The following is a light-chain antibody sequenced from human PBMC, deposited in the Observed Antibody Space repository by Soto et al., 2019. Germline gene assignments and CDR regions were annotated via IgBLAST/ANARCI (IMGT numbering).Light chain of an antibody. CDR2: RAS. CDR1: QSVSSSY. CDR3: QHYHSGHRIA. V-gene: IGKV3-20*01. Sequence: EIVLTQSPATLSLSPGERATLSCRASQSVSSSYLAWYQQKPGQAPKVLIYRASSRSTGIPDRFSGSGSETDFTLTINRLEPEDFALYYCQHYHSGHRIAFGQGTRLEI. J-gene: IGKJ5*01.